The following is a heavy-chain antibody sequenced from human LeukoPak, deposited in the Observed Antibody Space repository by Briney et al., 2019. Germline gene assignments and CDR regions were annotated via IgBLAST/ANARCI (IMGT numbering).Heavy chain of an antibody. D-gene: IGHD6-13*01. J-gene: IGHJ5*02. CDR1: GGTFSSYA. CDR2: IIPIFGIA. V-gene: IGHV1-69*04. Sequence: GASVKVSGKASGGTFSSYAISWVRQAPGQGLEWMGRIIPIFGIANYAQKFQGRVTITADKSTSTAYMELSSLRSEDTAVYYCARVPSYSSSWSRVWFDPWGQGTLVTVSS. CDR3: ARVPSYSSSWSRVWFDP.